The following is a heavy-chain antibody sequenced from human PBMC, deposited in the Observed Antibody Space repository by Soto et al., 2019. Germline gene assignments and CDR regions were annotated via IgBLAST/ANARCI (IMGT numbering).Heavy chain of an antibody. CDR3: TREPTSYSSGWPPDVY. V-gene: IGHV3-73*01. D-gene: IGHD6-19*01. CDR1: GFTFSGSA. J-gene: IGHJ4*02. CDR2: IRSKANSYAT. Sequence: GGSLRLSCAASGFTFSGSAMHWVRQASGKGLEWVGRIRSKANSYATAYAASVKGRFTISRDDSKNTAYLQMNSLKTEDTAVYYCTREPTSYSSGWPPDVYWGQGTLVTVS.